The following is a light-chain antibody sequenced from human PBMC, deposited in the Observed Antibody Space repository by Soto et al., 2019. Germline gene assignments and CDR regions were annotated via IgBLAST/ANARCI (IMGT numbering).Light chain of an antibody. V-gene: IGKV3-11*01. Sequence: EIVLTQSPATLSLSPGERVTLSCRASQSVSTSLAWYQQKPGQPPRLLIYDVSNRATGIPARFSGSGSGTDVTLTITSLEPEDFAVYFCHQRYNWPRVTFGQGTQLEIK. CDR1: QSVSTS. CDR3: HQRYNWPRVT. J-gene: IGKJ5*01. CDR2: DVS.